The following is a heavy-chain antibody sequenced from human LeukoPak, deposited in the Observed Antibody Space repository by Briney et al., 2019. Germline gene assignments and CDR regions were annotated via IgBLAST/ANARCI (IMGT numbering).Heavy chain of an antibody. Sequence: SETLSLTCAVSGGSISSDGYSWSWIRQPPGKGLEWIGFIYHSGSTYYSPSLKSRVTISVDTSKNQFSLKLSSVTAADTAVYYCARTNGRDGYNFDYWGQGTLVTVSS. CDR3: ARTNGRDGYNFDY. J-gene: IGHJ4*02. D-gene: IGHD5-24*01. CDR2: IYHSGST. CDR1: GGSISSDGYS. V-gene: IGHV4-30-2*01.